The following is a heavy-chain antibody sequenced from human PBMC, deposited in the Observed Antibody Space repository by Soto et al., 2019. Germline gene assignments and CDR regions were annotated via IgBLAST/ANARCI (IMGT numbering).Heavy chain of an antibody. J-gene: IGHJ6*02. CDR1: GFTFSSYA. Sequence: GGSLRLSCAASGFTFSSYAMSWVRQAPGQGLEWVSLISGSGGTTYYADSVKGRFTVSRDNSKNTLYLQMNSLRAEDTAVYYCAGGNYGMDVWGQGTTVTVSS. D-gene: IGHD3-16*01. CDR2: ISGSGGTT. CDR3: AGGNYGMDV. V-gene: IGHV3-23*01.